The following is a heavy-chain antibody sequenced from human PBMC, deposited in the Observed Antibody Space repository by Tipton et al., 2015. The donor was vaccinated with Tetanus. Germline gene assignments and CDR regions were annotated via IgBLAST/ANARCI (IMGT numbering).Heavy chain of an antibody. CDR3: ARIHDFLSGHFDF. CDR1: GGSINNSGYF. Sequence: TLSLTCSVSGGSINNSGYFWGWIRQPPGKGLEYIGYILYGASTHYNPSLKSRVTVSADPSQNQFSLKLSSVTAADTGVYYCARIHDFLSGHFDFWGPGTLVTVSS. CDR2: ILYGAST. V-gene: IGHV4-61*05. D-gene: IGHD3-3*01. J-gene: IGHJ4*02.